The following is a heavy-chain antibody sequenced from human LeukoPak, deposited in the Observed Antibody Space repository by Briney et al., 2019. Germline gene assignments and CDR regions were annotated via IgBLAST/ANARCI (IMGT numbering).Heavy chain of an antibody. V-gene: IGHV1-69*04. CDR2: IIPILGIA. J-gene: IGHJ5*02. D-gene: IGHD3-16*01. Sequence: SVKVSCKASGGTFSSYAISWVRQAPGQGLEWMGRIIPILGIANYAQKFQGRVTITADKSTSTAYMELSSLRSEDTAVYYCARGGYYDYVWGSSSWFDPWGQGTLVTVSS. CDR1: GGTFSSYA. CDR3: ARGGYYDYVWGSSSWFDP.